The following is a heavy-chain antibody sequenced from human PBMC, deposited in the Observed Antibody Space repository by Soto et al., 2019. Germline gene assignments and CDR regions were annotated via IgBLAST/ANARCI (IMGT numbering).Heavy chain of an antibody. CDR3: MKKAVTGPGRWYFDY. J-gene: IGHJ4*02. Sequence: GGSLRLSCAASGFTFSSYAMHWVRQAPGKGLEWVAVISYDGSNKYYADSVKGRFTISRDNSKNTLYLQMSSLRGEDTAVYYCMKKAVTGPGRWYFDYWGQGTLVTVSS. CDR2: ISYDGSNK. V-gene: IGHV3-30*14. CDR1: GFTFSSYA. D-gene: IGHD6-19*01.